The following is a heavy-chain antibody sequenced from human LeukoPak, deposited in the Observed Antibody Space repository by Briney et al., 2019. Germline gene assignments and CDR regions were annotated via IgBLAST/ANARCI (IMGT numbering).Heavy chain of an antibody. CDR1: GFTFRNYV. CDR2: IGASGGNT. V-gene: IGHV3-23*01. CDR3: AKTSDAGFDP. J-gene: IGHJ5*02. Sequence: GGSLRLSCAASGFTFRNYVMRWVRQAPGQGPEWVSAIGASGGNTYYADSVKGRFAISRDNSKNTLYLQMSSLRVEDTALYYCAKTSDAGFDPWGQGTLVTVSS.